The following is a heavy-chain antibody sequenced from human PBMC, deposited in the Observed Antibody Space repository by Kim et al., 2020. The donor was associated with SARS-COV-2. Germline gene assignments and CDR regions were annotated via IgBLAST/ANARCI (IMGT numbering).Heavy chain of an antibody. CDR1: GGSFSGYY. CDR3: ARGGIAARPGLYYYYYGMDV. V-gene: IGHV4-34*01. CDR2: INHSGST. J-gene: IGHJ6*02. D-gene: IGHD6-6*01. Sequence: SETLSLTCAVYGGSFSGYYWSWIRQPPGKGLEWIGEINHSGSTNYNPSLKSRVTISVDTSKNQFSLKLSSVTAADTAVYYCARGGIAARPGLYYYYYGMDVWGQGTTVTVSS.